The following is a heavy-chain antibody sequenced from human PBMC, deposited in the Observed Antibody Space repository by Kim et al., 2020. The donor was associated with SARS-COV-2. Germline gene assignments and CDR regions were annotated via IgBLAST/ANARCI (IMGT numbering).Heavy chain of an antibody. CDR3: ARGYDPTEDYYYYYYMDV. J-gene: IGHJ6*03. CDR2: IWYDGSNK. Sequence: GGSLRLSCAASGFTFSSYGMHWVRQAPGKGLEWVAVIWYDGSNKYYADSVKGRFTISRDNSKNTLYLQMNSLRAEDTAVYYCARGYDPTEDYYYYYYMDVWGKGTTVTVSS. D-gene: IGHD1-20*01. V-gene: IGHV3-33*01. CDR1: GFTFSSYG.